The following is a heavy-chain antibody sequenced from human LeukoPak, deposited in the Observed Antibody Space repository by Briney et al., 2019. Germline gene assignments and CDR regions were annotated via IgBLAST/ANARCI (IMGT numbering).Heavy chain of an antibody. CDR3: ARDKGERSLDH. J-gene: IGHJ4*02. Sequence: GGSLRPSCKASGLPFSASGMHWVRQAPGKGLEWVAMIWSDGSKTYYADSVEGRFTISRDNSKNTVDLQMNRLGVDDTAVYYCARDKGERSLDHWGQGTLVTVSS. CDR2: IWSDGSKT. V-gene: IGHV3-33*01. D-gene: IGHD1-1*01. CDR1: GLPFSASG.